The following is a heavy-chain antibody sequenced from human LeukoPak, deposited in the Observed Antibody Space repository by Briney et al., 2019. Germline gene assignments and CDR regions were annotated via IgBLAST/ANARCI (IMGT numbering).Heavy chain of an antibody. CDR1: GFSFSSYR. Sequence: GGSLRLSCAASGFSFSSYRLHWVRQTPGKGLVWISRFKNDGSRVTYADCVKCRFTISRDNAKKTLFLQLNSLRAEDTAVYFCAREHAVAEYLDYWGQGTLVTVSS. CDR2: FKNDGSRV. J-gene: IGHJ4*02. V-gene: IGHV3-74*03. CDR3: AREHAVAEYLDY. D-gene: IGHD2-2*01.